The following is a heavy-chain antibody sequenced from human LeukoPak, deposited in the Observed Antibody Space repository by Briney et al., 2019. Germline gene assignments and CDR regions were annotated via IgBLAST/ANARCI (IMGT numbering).Heavy chain of an antibody. CDR2: ISSSSSYI. CDR3: ARNLNSWFDP. V-gene: IGHV3-21*01. J-gene: IGHJ5*02. D-gene: IGHD3-9*01. CDR1: GFTFSSYS. Sequence: PGGSLRLSCAASGFTFSSYSMNWVRQAPGKGLEWVSSISSSSSYIYYADSLKGRFTISRDNAKNSLFLQMNSLRAEDTAVYYCARNLNSWFDPWGQGTLVTVSS.